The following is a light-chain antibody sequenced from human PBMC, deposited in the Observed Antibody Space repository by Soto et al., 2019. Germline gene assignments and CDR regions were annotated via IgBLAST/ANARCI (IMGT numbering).Light chain of an antibody. CDR2: DAS. V-gene: IGKV1-33*01. CDR1: QDIYKY. CDR3: QQYDHPPYA. J-gene: IGKJ2*01. Sequence: DIQMTQSPSSLSAAVGDRATFTCQASQDIYKYLIWYQQKPGKAPKRLISDASNLERGVPSRVSGSGSGTDFSLTVDSLQPEDTATYYGQQYDHPPYAFGQGNKLEIK.